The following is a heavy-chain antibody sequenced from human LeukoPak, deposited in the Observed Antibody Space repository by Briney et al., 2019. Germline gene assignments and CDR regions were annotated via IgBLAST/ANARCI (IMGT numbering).Heavy chain of an antibody. V-gene: IGHV4-59*12. CDR1: GGSISSYY. CDR2: IYYSGST. CDR3: ARDVVAAAGTWAY. Sequence: SETLSLTCTVSGGSISSYYWSWIRQPPGKGLEWIGYIYYSGSTYYNPSLKSRVTISVDTSKNQFSLKLSSVTAADTAVYYCARDVVAAAGTWAYWGQGTLVTVSS. D-gene: IGHD6-13*01. J-gene: IGHJ4*02.